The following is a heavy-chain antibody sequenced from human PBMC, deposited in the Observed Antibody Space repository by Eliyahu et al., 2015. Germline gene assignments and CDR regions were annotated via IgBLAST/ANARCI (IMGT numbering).Heavy chain of an antibody. J-gene: IGHJ4*02. Sequence: EVQLVESGGGLVQPGGSLRLSCAASGXPXSSFPMSWVRQAPGKGLEWVSAISGSGGRTYYADSVKGRFTISRDNSKNTLYLQMNSLRAEDTAVYYCANTIAVTGTSSFDYWGQGTLVTVSS. V-gene: IGHV3-23*04. CDR1: GXPXSSFP. CDR3: ANTIAVTGTSSFDY. CDR2: ISGSGGRT. D-gene: IGHD6-19*01.